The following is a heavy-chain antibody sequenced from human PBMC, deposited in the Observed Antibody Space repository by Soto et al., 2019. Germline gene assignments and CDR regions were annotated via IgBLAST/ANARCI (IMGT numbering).Heavy chain of an antibody. V-gene: IGHV3-23*01. D-gene: IGHD6-6*01. CDR3: AKESIADYYYYGMDF. CDR2: ISGSGGST. Sequence: GGSLRLSCAASGFTVSSYAMSWVRQAPGKGLEWVSAISGSGGSTYYADSVKGRFTISGDNSKNTLYLQMNSLRAEDTAVYYCAKESIADYYYYGMDFWGQGTTVTVSS. CDR1: GFTVSSYA. J-gene: IGHJ6*02.